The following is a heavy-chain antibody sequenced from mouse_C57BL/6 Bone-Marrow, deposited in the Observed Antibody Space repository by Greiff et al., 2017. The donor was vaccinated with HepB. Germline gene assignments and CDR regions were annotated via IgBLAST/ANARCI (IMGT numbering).Heavy chain of an antibody. D-gene: IGHD1-1*01. V-gene: IGHV1-72*01. J-gene: IGHJ1*03. CDR3: ARDYGSSYWYFDV. CDR1: GYTFTSYW. CDR2: IDPNSGGT. Sequence: QVQLQQPGAKLVKPGASVKLSCKASGYTFTSYWMHWVKQRPGRGLEWIGRIDPNSGGTKYNEKFKSKATLTVDKPSSTAYMQLSSLTSEDSAVYYCARDYGSSYWYFDVWGTGTTVTVSS.